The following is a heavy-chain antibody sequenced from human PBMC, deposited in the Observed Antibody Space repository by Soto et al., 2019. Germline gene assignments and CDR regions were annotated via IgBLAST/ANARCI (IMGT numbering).Heavy chain of an antibody. Sequence: QVQLVQSGVEVKKPGASVKVSCKASGYTFTSYGISWVRQAPGQGLEWMGWIRTSNSNTNYAKNLQGRVTMTTDTSTSTAYMELRSLRSDDTAVYYCARGAFGEVSFDHWGQGTQVTVSS. CDR1: GYTFTSYG. V-gene: IGHV1-18*01. CDR3: ARGAFGEVSFDH. CDR2: IRTSNSNT. D-gene: IGHD3-10*01. J-gene: IGHJ4*02.